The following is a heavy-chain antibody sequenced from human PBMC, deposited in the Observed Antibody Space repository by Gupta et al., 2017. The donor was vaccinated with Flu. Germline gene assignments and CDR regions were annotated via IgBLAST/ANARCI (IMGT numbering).Heavy chain of an antibody. D-gene: IGHD6-19*01. CDR3: ARQTGSGIAVAGDFDY. Sequence: QLLLQESGPGLMKPSETRSPTCTVSGGSISSSCSYHWGWIRQPPGKGLEWIGSIYYSGSTYYNPSLKSRVTISVDTSKNQFSLKLSSVTAADTAVYYCARQTGSGIAVAGDFDYWGQGTLFTVSS. V-gene: IGHV4-39*01. CDR1: GGSISSSCSYH. J-gene: IGHJ4*02. CDR2: IYYSGST.